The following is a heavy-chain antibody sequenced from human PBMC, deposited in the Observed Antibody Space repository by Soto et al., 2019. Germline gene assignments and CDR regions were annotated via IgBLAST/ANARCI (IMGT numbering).Heavy chain of an antibody. V-gene: IGHV1-69*13. Sequence: SVKVSCKASGGTFSRYAISWVRQAPGQGLEWMGGTIPIFGTANYAQKFQGRVTITADESTSTAYMELSSLRSEDTAVYYCARDLVRNTYPRSGLYYYYGMDVWGQGTTVTVSS. CDR2: TIPIFGTA. J-gene: IGHJ6*02. D-gene: IGHD2-15*01. CDR3: ARDLVRNTYPRSGLYYYYGMDV. CDR1: GGTFSRYA.